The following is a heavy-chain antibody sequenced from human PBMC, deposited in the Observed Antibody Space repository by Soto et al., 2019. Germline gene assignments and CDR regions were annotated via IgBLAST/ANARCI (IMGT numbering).Heavy chain of an antibody. J-gene: IGHJ4*02. D-gene: IGHD3-3*01. Sequence: QVPLVESGGGVVQPGRSLRLSCAASGFTFSSYAMHWVRQAPGKGLEWVAVISYDGSNKYYADSVKGRFTISRDNSKNTLYLQMNSLRAEDTAVYYCARVSTIFGVVIEDYFDYWGQGTLVTVSS. V-gene: IGHV3-30-3*01. CDR1: GFTFSSYA. CDR2: ISYDGSNK. CDR3: ARVSTIFGVVIEDYFDY.